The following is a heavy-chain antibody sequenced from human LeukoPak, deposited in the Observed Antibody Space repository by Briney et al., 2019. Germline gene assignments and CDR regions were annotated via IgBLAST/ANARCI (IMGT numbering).Heavy chain of an antibody. V-gene: IGHV1-69*13. CDR2: IIPIFGTA. CDR3: ARAAYGDYGLDY. CDR1: GGTFISYA. Sequence: SVKVSCKASGGTFISYAISWVRQAPGQGLEWMGGIIPIFGTANYAQKFQGRVTITADESTSTAYMELSSLRSEDTAVYYCARAAYGDYGLDYWGQGTLVTVSS. J-gene: IGHJ4*02. D-gene: IGHD4-17*01.